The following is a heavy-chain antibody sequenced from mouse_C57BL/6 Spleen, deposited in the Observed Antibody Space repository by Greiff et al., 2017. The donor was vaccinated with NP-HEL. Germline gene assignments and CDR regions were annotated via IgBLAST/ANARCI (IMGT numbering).Heavy chain of an antibody. CDR3: SRWDGAWFAY. D-gene: IGHD4-1*01. J-gene: IGHJ3*01. Sequence: QVQLQQSGPELVKPGASAKISCKASGYAFSSSWMNWVKQRPGKGLEWIGRIYPGDGDTNYNGKFKGKATLTADKSSSTAYMQLSSLTSEDSAVYFCSRWDGAWFAYWGQGTRVTVSA. CDR1: GYAFSSSW. CDR2: IYPGDGDT. V-gene: IGHV1-82*01.